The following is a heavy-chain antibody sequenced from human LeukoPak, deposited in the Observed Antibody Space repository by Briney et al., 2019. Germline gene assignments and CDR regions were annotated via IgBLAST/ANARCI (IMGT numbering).Heavy chain of an antibody. V-gene: IGHV3-7*03. Sequence: GGSQRLSCAASGFTFSSYWMSWARQAPGKGLEWVANIKQDGSEKNYVDTVKGRFTISRDNAKNSLYLQMNSLRAEDMALYYCAKDGLRYSSGTDAFDIWGQGTMVTVSS. CDR1: GFTFSSYW. CDR3: AKDGLRYSSGTDAFDI. J-gene: IGHJ3*02. CDR2: IKQDGSEK. D-gene: IGHD6-19*01.